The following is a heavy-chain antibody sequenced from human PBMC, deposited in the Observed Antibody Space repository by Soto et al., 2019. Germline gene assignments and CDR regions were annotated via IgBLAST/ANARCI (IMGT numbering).Heavy chain of an antibody. CDR1: GFTFSSYS. CDR2: ISSSSSYI. Sequence: GGSLRLSCAASGFTFSSYSMNWVRQAPGKGLEWVSSISSSSSYIYYADSVKGRFTISRDNAKNSLYLQMNSLRAEDTAVYYCARGSFSSGWNNDAFDIWGQGTMVTVSS. V-gene: IGHV3-21*01. J-gene: IGHJ3*02. CDR3: ARGSFSSGWNNDAFDI. D-gene: IGHD6-19*01.